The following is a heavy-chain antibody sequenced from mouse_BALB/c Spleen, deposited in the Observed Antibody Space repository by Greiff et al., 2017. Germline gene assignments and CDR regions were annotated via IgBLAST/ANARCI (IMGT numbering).Heavy chain of an antibody. V-gene: IGHV1-14*01. D-gene: IGHD2-4*01. CDR1: GYTFTSYV. CDR2: INPYNDGT. J-gene: IGHJ2*01. CDR3: ARGRFMMTTLYFDY. Sequence: VQLQQSGPELVKPGASVKMSCKASGYTFTSYVMHWVKQKPGQGLEWIGYINPYNDGTKYNEKFKGKATLTSDKSSSPAYMELSSLTSEDSAVYYWARGRFMMTTLYFDYWGQGTTRTVAS.